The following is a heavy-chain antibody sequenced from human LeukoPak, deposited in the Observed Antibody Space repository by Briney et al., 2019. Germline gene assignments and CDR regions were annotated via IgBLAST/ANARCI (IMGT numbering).Heavy chain of an antibody. V-gene: IGHV4-59*01. CDR1: VDSISTYY. CDR3: ARGRGDRGFYFYYVDV. D-gene: IGHD2-21*02. J-gene: IGHJ6*03. CDR2: LSYSGTA. Sequence: PSETLSLTCSVSVDSISTYYWSWFRQPPGVGLEWIGYLSYSGTANYNPSLKSRVTISEDTSKKRFSLNLNSVTAAHTAMYFCARGRGDRGFYFYYVDVWGKGTTVTVSS.